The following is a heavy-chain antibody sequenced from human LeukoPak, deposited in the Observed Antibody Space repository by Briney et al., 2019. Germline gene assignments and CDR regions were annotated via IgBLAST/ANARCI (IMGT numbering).Heavy chain of an antibody. CDR3: AKGGGKGVVVSAAPLDY. D-gene: IGHD2-2*01. CDR1: GFSFSNYV. CDR2: VSGSGGTT. V-gene: IGHV3-23*01. Sequence: GGSLRLSCAASGFSFSNYVMSWVRQAPGKGLEWVSAVSGSGGTTYYANSVMGRFTISRDNSKTTLYLQMSGLRAEDTARYYCAKGGGKGVVVSAAPLDYWGQGTLVTVSS. J-gene: IGHJ4*02.